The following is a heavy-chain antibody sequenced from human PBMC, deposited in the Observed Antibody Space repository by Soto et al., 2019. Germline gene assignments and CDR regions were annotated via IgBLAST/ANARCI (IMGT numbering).Heavy chain of an antibody. J-gene: IGHJ6*02. Sequence: GASVKVSCKASGYTFTSYGISWVRQAPGQGLEWMGWISAYNGNTNYAQKLQGRVTMTTDTSTSTAYMELRSLRSDDTAVYYCARDMGYSGYDYLYYYYGMDVWGQGTTVTVSS. CDR2: ISAYNGNT. CDR1: GYTFTSYG. CDR3: ARDMGYSGYDYLYYYYGMDV. D-gene: IGHD5-12*01. V-gene: IGHV1-18*01.